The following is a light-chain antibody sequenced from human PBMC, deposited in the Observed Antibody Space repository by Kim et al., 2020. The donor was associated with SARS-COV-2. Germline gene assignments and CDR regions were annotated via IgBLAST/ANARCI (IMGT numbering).Light chain of an antibody. CDR2: AAS. CDR3: QQTYSVPVT. CDR1: QSIIKY. J-gene: IGKJ4*01. V-gene: IGKV1-39*01. Sequence: ATVGDRVTITCRASQSIIKYLNWYQQKPGEAPKVLIYAASTLQPWVPSRFSGSGSGTDFALTISSLQPEDFATYYCQQTYSVPVTFGGGTKVEIK.